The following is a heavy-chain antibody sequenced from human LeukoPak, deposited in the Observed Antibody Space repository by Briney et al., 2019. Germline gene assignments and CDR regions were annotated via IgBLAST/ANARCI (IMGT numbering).Heavy chain of an antibody. CDR2: IYSGGST. D-gene: IGHD3-10*01. CDR1: GFTVSSNY. Sequence: GGSLRLSCAASGFTVSSNYMSWVRQAPGKGLECVSVIYSGGSTYYADSVKGRFTISRDNSKNTLYLQMNSLRAEDTAVYYCARVWFGESFDYWGQGTLVTVSS. J-gene: IGHJ4*02. CDR3: ARVWFGESFDY. V-gene: IGHV3-53*01.